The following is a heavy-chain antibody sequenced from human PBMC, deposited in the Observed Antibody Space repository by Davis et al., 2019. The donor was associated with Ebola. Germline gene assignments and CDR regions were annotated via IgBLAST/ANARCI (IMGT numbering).Heavy chain of an antibody. CDR2: IIPIFGTA. CDR3: ARGVAAAVKLPLLYYYYMDV. CDR1: GGNFSSYA. D-gene: IGHD6-13*01. Sequence: SVTVSCKASGGNFSSYAISWVRQAPGQGLEWMGGIIPIFGTANYAQKLQGRVTMTTDTSTSTAYMELRSLRSDDTAVYYCARGVAAAVKLPLLYYYYMDVWGKGTTVTVSS. J-gene: IGHJ6*03. V-gene: IGHV1-69*05.